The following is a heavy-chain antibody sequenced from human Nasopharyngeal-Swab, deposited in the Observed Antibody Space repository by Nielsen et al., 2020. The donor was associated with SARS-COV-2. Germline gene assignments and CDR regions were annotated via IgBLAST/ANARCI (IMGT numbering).Heavy chain of an antibody. J-gene: IGHJ5*02. Sequence: GSLRLSCTVSGYSISSGYYWGWIRQPPGKGLEWIGSIYHSGSTYYNPSLKSRVTISVDTSKNQFSLKLSSVTAADTAVYYCAREGYSYGNNWSDPWGQGTLVTVSS. V-gene: IGHV4-38-2*02. D-gene: IGHD5-18*01. CDR1: GYSISSGYY. CDR2: IYHSGST. CDR3: AREGYSYGNNWSDP.